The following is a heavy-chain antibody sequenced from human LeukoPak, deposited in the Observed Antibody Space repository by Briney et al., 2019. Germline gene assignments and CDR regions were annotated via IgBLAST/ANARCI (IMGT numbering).Heavy chain of an antibody. CDR2: ISYDGSNK. J-gene: IGHJ4*02. Sequence: GSLRLSCAASGFTFSSYAMHWVRQAPGKGLEWVAVISYDGSNKYYADSVKGRFTTSRDNSKNTLYLQMNSLRAEDTAVYYCARDPIAVAKYYFDYWGQGTLVTVSS. V-gene: IGHV3-30-3*01. D-gene: IGHD6-19*01. CDR1: GFTFSSYA. CDR3: ARDPIAVAKYYFDY.